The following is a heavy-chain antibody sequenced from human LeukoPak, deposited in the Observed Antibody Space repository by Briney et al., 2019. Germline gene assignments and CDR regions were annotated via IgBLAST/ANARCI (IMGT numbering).Heavy chain of an antibody. CDR1: GFTFSSYA. CDR3: ARDLLAGGYGTNNWFDP. CDR2: ISYDGSNK. D-gene: IGHD5-12*01. V-gene: IGHV3-30-3*01. Sequence: GGSLRLSCAASGFTFSSYAMHWVRQAPGKGLEWVAVISYDGSNKYYADSVKGRFTISRDNSKNTLYLQMNSLRAEDTAVYYCARDLLAGGYGTNNWFDPWGQGTLVTVSS. J-gene: IGHJ5*02.